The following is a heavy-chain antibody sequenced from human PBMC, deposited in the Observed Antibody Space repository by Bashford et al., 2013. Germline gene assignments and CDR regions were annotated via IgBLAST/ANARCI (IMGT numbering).Heavy chain of an antibody. V-gene: IGHV1-8*01. J-gene: IGHJ4*02. CDR2: MNPNSGNT. D-gene: IGHD3-9*01. Sequence: WVRQAPGQGLEWMGWMNPNSGNTGYAQKFQGRVTMTRNTSISTAYMELSSLRSEDTAVYYCANSPDKGYWGQGTLVTVSS. CDR3: ANSPDKGY.